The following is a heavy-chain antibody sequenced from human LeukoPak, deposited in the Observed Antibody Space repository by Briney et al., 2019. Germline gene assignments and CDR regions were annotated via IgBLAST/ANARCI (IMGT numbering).Heavy chain of an antibody. V-gene: IGHV1-2*02. J-gene: IGHJ4*02. CDR2: INPNSGVT. CDR1: GYTFIDYY. CDR3: ARVLRGTTSVAADY. D-gene: IGHD1-7*01. Sequence: ASVKVSCKASGYTFIDYYLHWVRQAPGQGLEWMGWINPNSGVTSYGQKFLGRVTVTRDTSITTAYMELSRLRSDDTAVYYCARVLRGTTSVAADYWGQGTLVTVSS.